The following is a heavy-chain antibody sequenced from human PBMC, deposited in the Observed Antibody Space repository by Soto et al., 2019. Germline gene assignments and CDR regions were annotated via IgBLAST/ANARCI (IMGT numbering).Heavy chain of an antibody. J-gene: IGHJ4*02. CDR2: ISHDGSNT. CDR1: GFTFRTYA. CDR3: AKDAGSTEYFFAS. D-gene: IGHD1-7*01. Sequence: QVQVVESGGGVVQPGRSLRLSCAASGFTFRTYAMHWVRQAPGKGLEWVAVISHDGSNTDYGDSVKGRFTISRDNSKSTLSLQMNSLRPEDTGVYYCAKDAGSTEYFFASWGQGTLGCVSS. V-gene: IGHV3-30*18.